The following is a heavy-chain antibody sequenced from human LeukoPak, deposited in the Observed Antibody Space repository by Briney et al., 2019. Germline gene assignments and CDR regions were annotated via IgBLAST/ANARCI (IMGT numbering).Heavy chain of an antibody. CDR3: ASHAVEYSSSWYSGYFDY. CDR1: GFTFSSYE. Sequence: GGSLRLSCAASGFTFSSYEMNWVRPAPGRGLEWVSYISSSASTIYYADSVKGRFTISRDNAKNSLYLQMNSLRAEDTAVYYCASHAVEYSSSWYSGYFDYWGQGTLVTVSS. J-gene: IGHJ4*02. V-gene: IGHV3-48*03. D-gene: IGHD6-13*01. CDR2: ISSSASTI.